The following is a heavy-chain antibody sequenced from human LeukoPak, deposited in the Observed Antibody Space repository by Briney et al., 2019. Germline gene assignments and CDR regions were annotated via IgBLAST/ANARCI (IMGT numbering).Heavy chain of an antibody. V-gene: IGHV1-69*01. D-gene: IGHD3-3*01. CDR1: GGTFSSYA. CDR3: ANFLYYNFSTGFDTRWFVP. CDR2: IIPIFGTA. Sequence: ASVKVSCKASGGTFSSYAISWVRQAPGQGLEGMGGIIPIFGTANYAQKFQGRVTITADESTSTAYMELSSLRCEDTAVYYCANFLYYNFSTGFDTRWFVPSRQATLATVSS. J-gene: IGHJ5*02.